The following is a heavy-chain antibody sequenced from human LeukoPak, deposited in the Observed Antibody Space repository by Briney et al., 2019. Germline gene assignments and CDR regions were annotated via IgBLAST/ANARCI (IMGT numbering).Heavy chain of an antibody. Sequence: SETLSLTCSVSGGSVSSYYWSWLRQPPGKGLEWIGSIYHSGSTYYNPSLKSRVTISVDTSKNQFSLKLSSVTAADTAVYYCATHSSGWYGDAFDIWGQGTMVTVS. J-gene: IGHJ3*02. CDR2: IYHSGST. CDR1: GGSVSSYY. V-gene: IGHV4-59*04. D-gene: IGHD6-19*01. CDR3: ATHSSGWYGDAFDI.